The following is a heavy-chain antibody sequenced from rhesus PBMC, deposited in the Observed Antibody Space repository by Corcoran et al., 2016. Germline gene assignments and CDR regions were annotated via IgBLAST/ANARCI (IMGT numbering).Heavy chain of an antibody. CDR3: ARPYCSGIYCYGYYFDY. J-gene: IGHJ4*01. V-gene: IGHV4S10*01. CDR2: IYGSSTST. CDR1: GGSISDSYR. D-gene: IGHD2-27*01. Sequence: QVQLQESGPGVVKPSETLSLTCAVSGGSISDSYRWSWIRPPPGKGLEWIGYIYGSSTSTNYNPSLRSRVTISKDTCKNQFSLKLSSVTAADTAVYYCARPYCSGIYCYGYYFDYWGQGVLVTVSS.